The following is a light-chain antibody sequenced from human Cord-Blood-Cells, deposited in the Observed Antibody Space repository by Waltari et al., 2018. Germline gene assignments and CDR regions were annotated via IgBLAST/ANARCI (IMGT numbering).Light chain of an antibody. J-gene: IGKJ1*01. V-gene: IGKV4-1*01. Sequence: DIVMTQSPASLAVSLGERATINCKSSQSVLYSSNNKNYLAWYQQKPGQPPKLLIYWASTRESGVPGRFSGSGSGTDFTLTISSLQAEDVAVYYCQQYYSTPTWTFGQGTKVEIK. CDR2: WAS. CDR3: QQYYSTPTWT. CDR1: QSVLYSSNNKNY.